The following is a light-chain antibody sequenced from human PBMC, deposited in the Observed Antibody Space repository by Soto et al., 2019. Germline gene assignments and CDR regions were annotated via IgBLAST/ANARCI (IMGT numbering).Light chain of an antibody. J-gene: IGKJ3*01. V-gene: IGKV3-11*01. CDR1: QSVSSY. Sequence: EIVLTQSPATLSLSPGERATVSCRASQSVSSYLAWYQQKPGQAPRLLIYDASNRATGIPARFSGSWSGTDFTLTISSLEPEDFAVYYCQQRSNWPIFTFGPGTKVDIK. CDR2: DAS. CDR3: QQRSNWPIFT.